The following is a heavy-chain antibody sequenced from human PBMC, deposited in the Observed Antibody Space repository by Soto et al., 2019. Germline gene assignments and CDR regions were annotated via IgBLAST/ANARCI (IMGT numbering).Heavy chain of an antibody. J-gene: IGHJ6*02. CDR2: IYWDDDK. V-gene: IGHV2-5*02. CDR3: VQSRCGGDCLQSYSSHSYYGLDV. D-gene: IGHD2-21*02. CDR1: GLSLSTTGVG. Sequence: QITLKESGPTLVKPTQTLTLTCTFSGLSLSTTGVGVGCIRQPPGKALEWLALIYWDDDKRYSPSLKSRLTITKDSSKNQVVLTMTNMDPVDTATYYCVQSRCGGDCLQSYSSHSYYGLDVWGQGTTVTVSS.